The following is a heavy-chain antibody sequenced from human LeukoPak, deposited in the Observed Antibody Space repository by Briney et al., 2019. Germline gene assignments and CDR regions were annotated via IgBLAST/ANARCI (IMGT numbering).Heavy chain of an antibody. CDR3: AREGRYCSSTSCHDY. V-gene: IGHV3-30*04. D-gene: IGHD2-2*01. J-gene: IGHJ4*02. CDR1: GSTFRSYA. CDR2: ISYDGSNK. Sequence: PGGSRDLPCAPFGSTFRSYAMHWFRKAPGKGLEGVPVISYDGSNKYYADSVKGRFTISRDNSKNTLYLQMNSLRAEDTAVYYCAREGRYCSSTSCHDYWGQGTLVTVSS.